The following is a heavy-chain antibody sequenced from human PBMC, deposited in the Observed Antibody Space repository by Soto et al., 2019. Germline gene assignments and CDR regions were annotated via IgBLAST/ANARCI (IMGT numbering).Heavy chain of an antibody. V-gene: IGHV3-30-3*01. Sequence: QVQLVESGGGVVQPGRSLRLSCAASGFTFSSYAMHWVRQAPGKGLEWVAVISYDGSNKYYADSVKGRFTISRDNXKNTLYLQMNSLRAEDTAVYYCARGYRVGATPGDYWGQGTLVTVSS. D-gene: IGHD1-26*01. CDR2: ISYDGSNK. CDR1: GFTFSSYA. CDR3: ARGYRVGATPGDY. J-gene: IGHJ4*02.